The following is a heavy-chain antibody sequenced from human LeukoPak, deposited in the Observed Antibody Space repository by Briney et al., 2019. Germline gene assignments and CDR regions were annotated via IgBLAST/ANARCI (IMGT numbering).Heavy chain of an antibody. V-gene: IGHV5-51*01. J-gene: IGHJ4*02. D-gene: IGHD5-12*01. CDR1: GYSFTSYW. Sequence: GESLKISCKGSGYSFTSYWIGWVRQMPGKGLEWMGIIYPGDSDTRYSPSFQGQVTISADKSISTAYLQWSSLKASDTAMYYCARYSFPRAMINYFDYWGQGTLVTVSS. CDR3: ARYSFPRAMINYFDY. CDR2: IYPGDSDT.